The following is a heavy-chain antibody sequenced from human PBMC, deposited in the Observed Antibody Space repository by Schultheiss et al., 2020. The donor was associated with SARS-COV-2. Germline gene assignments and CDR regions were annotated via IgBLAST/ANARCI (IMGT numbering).Heavy chain of an antibody. CDR3: TTEDYDFWSGYYTGSH. V-gene: IGHV3-48*01. D-gene: IGHD3-3*01. Sequence: GESLKISCAASGFTFSSYWMSWVRQAPGKGLEWVSYISSSSSTIYYADSVKGRFTISRDNSKNTLYLQMNSLKTEDTAVYYCTTEDYDFWSGYYTGSHWGQGTLVTVAS. CDR1: GFTFSSYW. J-gene: IGHJ4*02. CDR2: ISSSSSTI.